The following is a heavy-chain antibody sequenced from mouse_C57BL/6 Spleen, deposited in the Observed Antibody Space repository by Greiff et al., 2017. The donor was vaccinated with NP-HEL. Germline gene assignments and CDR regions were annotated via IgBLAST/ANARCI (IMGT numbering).Heavy chain of an antibody. D-gene: IGHD1-1*01. CDR2: ISSGSSTI. CDR1: GFTFSDYG. CDR3: ARTVVEDYFDY. Sequence: EVKLMESGGGLVKPGGSLKLSCAASGFTFSDYGMHWVRQAPEKGLEWVAYISSGSSTIYYAGTVKGRFTISRDNAKNTLFLQMTSLRSEDTAMYYCARTVVEDYFDYWAQGTTLTVSS. J-gene: IGHJ2*01. V-gene: IGHV5-17*01.